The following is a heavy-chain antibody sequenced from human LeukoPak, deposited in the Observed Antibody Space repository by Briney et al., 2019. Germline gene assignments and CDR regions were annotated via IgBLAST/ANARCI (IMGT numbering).Heavy chain of an antibody. J-gene: IGHJ6*02. D-gene: IGHD6-19*01. CDR3: ARDPGRQYSSIADV. CDR2: LKEDGSKT. Sequence: PGGSLRLSCAASGFRFSIYWMNWVRRAPGKGLKWLANLKEDGSKTYYVDSVKGRFTISRVNAKNSLYLQMDSLRVEDTAVYYCARDPGRQYSSIADVWGQGTTVTVSS. CDR1: GFRFSIYW. V-gene: IGHV3-7*03.